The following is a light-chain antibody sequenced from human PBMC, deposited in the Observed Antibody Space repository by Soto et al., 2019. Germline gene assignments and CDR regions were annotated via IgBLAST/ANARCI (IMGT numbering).Light chain of an antibody. CDR3: SSKRDSSTLFV. CDR2: EVT. V-gene: IGLV2-14*01. CDR1: SSDVGAYNY. J-gene: IGLJ1*01. Sequence: QSALTQPAPVSGSPGQSITISFAGTSSDVGAYNYVSWYQHHPGKVPKLLIYEVTNRPSGVSDRFSGSKSGNTASLTISGLQAEDEADYYCSSKRDSSTLFVFGTGTKVTV.